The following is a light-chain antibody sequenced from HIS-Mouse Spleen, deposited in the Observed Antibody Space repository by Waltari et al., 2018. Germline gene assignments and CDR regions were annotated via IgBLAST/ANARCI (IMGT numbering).Light chain of an antibody. Sequence: QSVLTQPPSASGTPGQRVTISCSGRSSTIGRNYVSWYQQLPGPAPKLLISRNNQRPSGVPDRFSGSKSGTSASLAISGLRSEDEADYYCAAWDDSLSGPVFGGGTKLTVL. CDR2: RNN. CDR3: AAWDDSLSGPV. CDR1: SSTIGRNY. V-gene: IGLV1-47*01. J-gene: IGLJ3*02.